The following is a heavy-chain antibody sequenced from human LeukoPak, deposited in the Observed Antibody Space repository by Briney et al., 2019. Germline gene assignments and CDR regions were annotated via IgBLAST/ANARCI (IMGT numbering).Heavy chain of an antibody. CDR1: GFTFSDYY. Sequence: GGSLRLSCAASGFTFSDYYMTWIRQAPGKGLEWISYISSSGSTIYYAGSVKGRFTISRDNAKNSLYPQMNGLRAEDTAVYYCARAPLGMVRGVTMDVWGKGTTVTVSS. J-gene: IGHJ6*03. V-gene: IGHV3-11*01. D-gene: IGHD3-10*01. CDR2: ISSSGSTI. CDR3: ARAPLGMVRGVTMDV.